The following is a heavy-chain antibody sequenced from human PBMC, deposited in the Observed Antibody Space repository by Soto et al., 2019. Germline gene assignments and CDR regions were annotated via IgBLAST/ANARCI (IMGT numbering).Heavy chain of an antibody. CDR1: GGSIRSYY. CDR3: ARVGGWWFDP. V-gene: IGHV4-59*01. CDR2: IYYSGST. Sequence: LSLTCTVSGGSIRSYYWSWIRQPPGKGLEWIGYIYYSGSTNYNPSLKSRVTISVDTSKNQFSLKLSSVTAADTAVYYCARVGGWWFDPWGQGTLVTVSS. D-gene: IGHD5-12*01. J-gene: IGHJ5*02.